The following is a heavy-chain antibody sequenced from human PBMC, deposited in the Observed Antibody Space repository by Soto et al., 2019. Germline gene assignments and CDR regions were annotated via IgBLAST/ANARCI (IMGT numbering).Heavy chain of an antibody. CDR3: ARQIIDTAMDYYYYGMDV. V-gene: IGHV4-39*01. CDR1: GGSISSSSYY. CDR2: IYYSGST. Sequence: SSETLSLTCTVSGGSISSSSYYWGWIRQPPGKGLEWIGSIYYSGSTYYNPSLKSRVTISVDTSKNQFSLKLSSVTAADTAVYYCARQIIDTAMDYYYYGMDVWGQGTTVTVSS. D-gene: IGHD5-18*01. J-gene: IGHJ6*02.